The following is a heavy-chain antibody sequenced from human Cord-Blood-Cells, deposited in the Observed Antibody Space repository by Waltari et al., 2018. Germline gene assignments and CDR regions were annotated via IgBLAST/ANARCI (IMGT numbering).Heavy chain of an antibody. D-gene: IGHD1-7*01. CDR3: AGGHQLELINAFDI. CDR1: GYTFTSYD. CDR2: MNPNSGNT. J-gene: IGHJ3*02. Sequence: QVQLVQSGAEVKKPGASVKVSCKASGYTFTSYDINWVRQATGQGLEWMGWMNPNSGNTGYAQKFQGRVTMTRNTSISTAYMELSSLRSEDTAVYYCAGGHQLELINAFDIWGQGTMVTVSS. V-gene: IGHV1-8*01.